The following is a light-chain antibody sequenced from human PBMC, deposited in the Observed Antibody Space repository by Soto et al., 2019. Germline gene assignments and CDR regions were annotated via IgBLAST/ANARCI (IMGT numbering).Light chain of an antibody. J-gene: IGKJ2*01. CDR3: QQYDKWPYT. CDR2: GAF. V-gene: IGKV3-15*01. CDR1: QSVGSN. Sequence: EIVLTQSPAALSVSPGERATLSCRTSQSVGSNLAWYQQKPGQAPRLLIYGAFIRAPGFPVTFRGTGSGSELTLTITSLQSEDGALYYCQQYDKWPYTFGQGTKVDIX.